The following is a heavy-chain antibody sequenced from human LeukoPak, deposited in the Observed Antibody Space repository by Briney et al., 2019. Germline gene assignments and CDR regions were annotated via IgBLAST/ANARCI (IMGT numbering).Heavy chain of an antibody. Sequence: ASVKVSCKASGYTFTGYYMHWVRQAPGQGLEWMGWINPNSGGTNYAQKFQGRVTMTRDTSISTAYMELSRLRSDDTAVYYCARGRYYYDSSGHDYWGRGTLVTVSS. D-gene: IGHD3-22*01. CDR2: INPNSGGT. V-gene: IGHV1-2*02. J-gene: IGHJ4*02. CDR3: ARGRYYYDSSGHDY. CDR1: GYTFTGYY.